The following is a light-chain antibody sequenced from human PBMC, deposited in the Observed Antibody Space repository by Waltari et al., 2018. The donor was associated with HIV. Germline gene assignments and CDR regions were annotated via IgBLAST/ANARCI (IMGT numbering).Light chain of an antibody. V-gene: IGLV2-8*01. J-gene: IGLJ2*01. CDR3: SSYAGSNNLV. Sequence: QSALTQPPSASGSPGQSVTISCTGTSSDVGGYNYVSWYQQHPGKAPKLMIYEVSKQPSGVPDRFSGSMSGNTASLTVSGLQAEDEADYYCSSYAGSNNLVFGGGTKLTVL. CDR1: SSDVGGYNY. CDR2: EVS.